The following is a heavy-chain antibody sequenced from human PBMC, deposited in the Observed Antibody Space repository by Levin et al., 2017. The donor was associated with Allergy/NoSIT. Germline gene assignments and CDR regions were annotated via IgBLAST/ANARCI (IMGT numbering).Heavy chain of an antibody. V-gene: IGHV1-2*02. CDR1: GYTFTGYY. CDR2: INPNSGGT. Sequence: ASVKVSCKASGYTFTGYYMHWVRQAPGQGLEWMGWINPNSGGTNYAQKFQGRVTMTRDTSISTAYMELSRLRSDDTAVYYCARGYYGSGSYGSVGYWGQGTLVTVSS. D-gene: IGHD3-10*01. CDR3: ARGYYGSGSYGSVGY. J-gene: IGHJ4*02.